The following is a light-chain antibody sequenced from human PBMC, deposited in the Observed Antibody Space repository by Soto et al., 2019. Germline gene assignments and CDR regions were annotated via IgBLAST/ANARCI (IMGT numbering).Light chain of an antibody. J-gene: IGKJ5*01. CDR1: QSVSSN. Sequence: EIVMTQSPATLSVSAGERATLSCRASQSVSSNLAWYQQKPGQAPRLLIYAASTRATGIPARFSGSGSETDFTLTISSLEPEDFAVYYCQQRSNWSITFGQGTRLEIK. CDR3: QQRSNWSIT. V-gene: IGKV3-11*01. CDR2: AAS.